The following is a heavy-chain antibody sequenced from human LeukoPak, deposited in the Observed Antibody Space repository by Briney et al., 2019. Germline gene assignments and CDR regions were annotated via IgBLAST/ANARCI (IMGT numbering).Heavy chain of an antibody. CDR2: IYYSGST. CDR3: ARGYSYQNWFDP. CDR1: GGSISSSSYY. J-gene: IGHJ5*02. Sequence: PSETLSLTCTVSGGSISSSSYYWGWIRQPPGKGLEWIGSIYYSGSTYYNPSLKSRVTISVDTSKNQFSLKLSSVTAADTAVYYCARGYSYQNWFDPWGQGTLVTVSS. V-gene: IGHV4-39*07. D-gene: IGHD5-18*01.